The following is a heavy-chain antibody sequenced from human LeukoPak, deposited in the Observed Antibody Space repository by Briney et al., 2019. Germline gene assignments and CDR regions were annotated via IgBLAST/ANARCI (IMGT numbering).Heavy chain of an antibody. D-gene: IGHD4-17*01. V-gene: IGHV3-9*01. CDR3: ARVITWRCAYGDYECTGLDA. J-gene: IGHJ6*02. Sequence: GGSLRLSCAASGFTFDDFAMYWVRQVPGKGLEWVSGISWNSGSIGYADSVKGRFTISRDNAKNSLYLQMNSLRTEDTALYYCARVITWRCAYGDYECTGLDAWGQGTTVTVSS. CDR1: GFTFDDFA. CDR2: ISWNSGSI.